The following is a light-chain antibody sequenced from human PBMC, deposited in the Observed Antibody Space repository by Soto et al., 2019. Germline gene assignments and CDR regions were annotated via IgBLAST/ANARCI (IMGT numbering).Light chain of an antibody. Sequence: LVLTQSPGTLALSPGERATLSCRARQSVIAGYVAWYHQKPGQGRRLLMYAASNRATRIPGRFSCSGSATDYTHSISRLEPVDFAVFYCQKYGSSCTVRQGTKVEIK. CDR3: QKYGSSCT. V-gene: IGKV3-20*01. J-gene: IGKJ1*01. CDR2: AAS. CDR1: QSVIAGY.